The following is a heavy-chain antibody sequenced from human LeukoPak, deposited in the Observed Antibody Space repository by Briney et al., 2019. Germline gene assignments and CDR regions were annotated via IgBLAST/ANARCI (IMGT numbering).Heavy chain of an antibody. CDR3: VSFYETY. CDR2: INSDGSWT. Sequence: GGSLRLSCAASGFSFTNYWMHWVRQAPGKGLVWVSHINSDGSWTSYADSVKGRFTISKDNAKNTVYLQMNNLRAEDTAVYYCVSFYETYWGRGTLVTVSS. CDR1: GFSFTNYW. J-gene: IGHJ4*02. D-gene: IGHD2-2*01. V-gene: IGHV3-74*01.